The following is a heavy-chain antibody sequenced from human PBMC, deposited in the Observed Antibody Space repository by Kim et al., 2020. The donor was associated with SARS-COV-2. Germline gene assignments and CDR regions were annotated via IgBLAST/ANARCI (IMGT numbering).Heavy chain of an antibody. CDR1: GFTFSSCA. V-gene: IGHV3-30-3*01. CDR2: ISYDGSNK. D-gene: IGHD3-10*01. Sequence: GGSLRLSCAASGFTFSSCAMHWVRQAPGKGLEWVAVISYDGSNKYYADSVKGRFTISRDNSKNTLYLQMNSLRAEDTALCYCARDPWSRLRGVTYSYYGMDVWGQGTTVTVSS. CDR3: ARDPWSRLRGVTYSYYGMDV. J-gene: IGHJ6*02.